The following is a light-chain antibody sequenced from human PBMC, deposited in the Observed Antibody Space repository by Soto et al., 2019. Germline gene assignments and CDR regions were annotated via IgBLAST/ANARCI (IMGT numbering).Light chain of an antibody. Sequence: QSVLTQPPSASGTPGQIVAISCSGSSSNIGSNTVTWYQQLPGTAPKLLIYSTSQRSSGVPGRFSGSKSGASASLSISGLQSEDEADYYCQSYDSSLSGLYVFGTGTKLTVL. J-gene: IGLJ1*01. CDR3: QSYDSSLSGLYV. CDR1: SSNIGSNT. CDR2: STS. V-gene: IGLV1-44*01.